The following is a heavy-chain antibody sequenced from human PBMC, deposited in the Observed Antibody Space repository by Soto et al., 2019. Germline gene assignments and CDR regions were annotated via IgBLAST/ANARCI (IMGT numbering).Heavy chain of an antibody. V-gene: IGHV4-61*01. CDR2: IYSGGST. CDR1: GGFVNSDTHS. D-gene: IGHD2-2*01. Sequence: PSETLSLTCTVSGGFVNSDTHSWSWIRQTPGKRPEWIGFIYSGGSTKNPSLRSRVTMSVDTSKNQFSLKLRSVIVADTAVYHCARFVRSCSATTCSTRADVWGQGITVTVSS. CDR3: ARFVRSCSATTCSTRADV. J-gene: IGHJ6*02.